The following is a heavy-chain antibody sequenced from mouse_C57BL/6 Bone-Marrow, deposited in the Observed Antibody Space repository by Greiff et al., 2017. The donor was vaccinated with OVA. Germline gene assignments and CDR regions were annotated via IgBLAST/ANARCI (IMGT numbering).Heavy chain of an antibody. CDR1: GFTFSSYA. CDR3: AKSTRITRYFDV. J-gene: IGHJ1*03. D-gene: IGHD2-4*01. V-gene: IGHV5-4*03. Sequence: EVMLVESGGGLVKPGGSLKLSCAASGFTFSSYAMSWVRQTPEKRLEWVATISDGGSYTYYPDNVKGRFTISRDNAKNNLYLQMSHLKSEDTAMYYCAKSTRITRYFDVWGTGTTVTVSA. CDR2: ISDGGSYT.